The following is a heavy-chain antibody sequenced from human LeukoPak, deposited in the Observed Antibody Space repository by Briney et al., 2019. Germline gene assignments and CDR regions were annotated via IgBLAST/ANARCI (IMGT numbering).Heavy chain of an antibody. J-gene: IGHJ6*03. V-gene: IGHV1-8*02. Sequence: ASVKVSCKASGYTFTGYYMHWVRQATGQGLEWMGWMNPNSGNTGYAQKFQGRVTMTRNTSISTAYMELSSLRSEDTAVYYCARVGYSSSWSYYYYYYMDVWGKGTTVTVSS. CDR3: ARVGYSSSWSYYYYYYMDV. D-gene: IGHD6-13*01. CDR1: GYTFTGYY. CDR2: MNPNSGNT.